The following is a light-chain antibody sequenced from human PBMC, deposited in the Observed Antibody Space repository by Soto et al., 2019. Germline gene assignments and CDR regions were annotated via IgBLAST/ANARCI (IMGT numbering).Light chain of an antibody. Sequence: QSVLTQPPSVSAAPGQKVTISCSGSSSNIGNNYVSWYQHLPGTAPKLLIYDNDKRPSGIPDRFSGSKSGTSATLGITGLQTGDEADYYCGTWDSSLSVHYVFGTGTKVTV. CDR1: SSNIGNNY. CDR2: DND. CDR3: GTWDSSLSVHYV. J-gene: IGLJ1*01. V-gene: IGLV1-51*01.